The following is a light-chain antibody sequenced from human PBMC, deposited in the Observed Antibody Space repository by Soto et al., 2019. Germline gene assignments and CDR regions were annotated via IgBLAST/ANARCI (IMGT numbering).Light chain of an antibody. V-gene: IGLV2-14*01. CDR1: SSDVGGYNY. CDR3: SSYTSSSTVV. CDR2: EVS. Sequence: QSALTQPASVSGSPGQSITISCTGTSSDVGGYNYVSWYQQHPGKAPKLMIYEVSNRPSGVSNRFSGSKSGNTASLTFSGLQAEDEADYYCSSYTSSSTVVVGGGTKVTVL. J-gene: IGLJ2*01.